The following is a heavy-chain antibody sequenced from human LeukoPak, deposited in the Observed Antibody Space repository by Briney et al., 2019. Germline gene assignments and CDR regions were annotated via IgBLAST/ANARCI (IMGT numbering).Heavy chain of an antibody. J-gene: IGHJ6*02. CDR2: ISAYNGNT. Sequence: ASVKVSCKASGYTFTSYGISWVRQAPGQGLEWMGWISAYNGNTNYAQKLQGGVTMTTDTSTSTAYMELRSLRSDDTAVYYCARLLPIAVAGTDPYYYGMDVWGQGTTVTVSS. V-gene: IGHV1-18*01. CDR3: ARLLPIAVAGTDPYYYGMDV. D-gene: IGHD6-19*01. CDR1: GYTFTSYG.